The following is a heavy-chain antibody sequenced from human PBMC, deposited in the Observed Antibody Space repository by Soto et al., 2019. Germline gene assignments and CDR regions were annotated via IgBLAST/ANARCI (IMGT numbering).Heavy chain of an antibody. CDR2: MNPKSGDA. Sequence: QVQLVQSGAEVKKPGASVKVSCKASGYTFTSNDIYWLRQAPGQGPEWMGWMNPKSGDARYAQKFQDRLIKTRDTSITTAYMELTSLTSEDTAVYYCARGRPGGGVKRSWFDPWGQGTLVTVSS. D-gene: IGHD2-8*02. CDR1: GYTFTSND. CDR3: ARGRPGGGVKRSWFDP. V-gene: IGHV1-8*01. J-gene: IGHJ5*02.